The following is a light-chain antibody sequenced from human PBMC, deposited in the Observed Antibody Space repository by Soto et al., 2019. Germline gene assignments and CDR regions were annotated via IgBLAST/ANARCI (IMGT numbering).Light chain of an antibody. CDR2: DVS. Sequence: QSALTQPASVSGSPGQSITISCTGTSSDVGGYNYVSWYQQHPGKAPKLMIYDVSNGPSGVSNRFSGSKSGNTASLTISGLQAEDEADYYCSSYTSSSTYVVFGGGTKLTVL. CDR3: SSYTSSSTYVV. CDR1: SSDVGGYNY. J-gene: IGLJ2*01. V-gene: IGLV2-14*01.